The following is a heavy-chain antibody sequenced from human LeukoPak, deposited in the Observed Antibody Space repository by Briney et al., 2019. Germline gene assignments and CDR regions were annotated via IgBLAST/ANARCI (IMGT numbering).Heavy chain of an antibody. V-gene: IGHV1-69*05. CDR3: ARETHWGSYRYFDY. Sequence: SVKVSCKASGGTFGSYAISWVRQAPGQGLEWMGRIIPIFGTANYAQKFQGRVTITTDESTSTAYMELSSLRSEDTAVYYCARETHWGSYRYFDYWGQGTLVTVSS. CDR1: GGTFGSYA. CDR2: IIPIFGTA. D-gene: IGHD3-16*02. J-gene: IGHJ4*02.